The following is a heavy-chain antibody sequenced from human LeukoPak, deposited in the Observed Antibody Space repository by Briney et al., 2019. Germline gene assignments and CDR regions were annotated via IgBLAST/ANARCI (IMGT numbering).Heavy chain of an antibody. CDR3: ARDITGSASDF. V-gene: IGHV4-34*01. CDR1: GGSFSGYS. J-gene: IGHJ4*02. CDR2: IKHSGST. D-gene: IGHD1-1*01. Sequence: SETLSLTCAVYGGSFSGYSWSWIRQPPAKGLEWIGEIKHSGSTNYNPSLKSRVTISVDTSKNQFSLKVTSMTAADTAVYYCARDITGSASDFWGQGTLVTVSS.